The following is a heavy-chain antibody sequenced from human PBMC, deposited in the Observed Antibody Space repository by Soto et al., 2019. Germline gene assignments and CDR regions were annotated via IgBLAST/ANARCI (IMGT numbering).Heavy chain of an antibody. Sequence: GGSLRLSCAASGFTFSSYGMHWVRQAPGKGLEWVAVIWYDGSNKYYADSVKGRFTISRDNSKNTLYLQMNSLRAEDTAVYYCARDPEARPPAYGMDVWGQGTTVTVSS. D-gene: IGHD6-6*01. V-gene: IGHV3-33*01. CDR2: IWYDGSNK. CDR3: ARDPEARPPAYGMDV. J-gene: IGHJ6*02. CDR1: GFTFSSYG.